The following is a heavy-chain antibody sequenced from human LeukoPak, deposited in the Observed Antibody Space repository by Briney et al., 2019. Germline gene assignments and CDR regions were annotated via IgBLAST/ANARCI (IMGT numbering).Heavy chain of an antibody. V-gene: IGHV3-7*01. CDR2: IKQDGSEK. J-gene: IGHJ4*02. CDR3: ARDVYNMGDY. D-gene: IGHD1-1*01. Sequence: GGSLRLSCAASEFTFSRFWMSWVRQAPGRGLEWVANIKQDGSEKYYVDSVKGRFTISRDNAKNSLYLQMNSLRAEDTAVYYCARDVYNMGDYWGQGTLVTVSS. CDR1: EFTFSRFW.